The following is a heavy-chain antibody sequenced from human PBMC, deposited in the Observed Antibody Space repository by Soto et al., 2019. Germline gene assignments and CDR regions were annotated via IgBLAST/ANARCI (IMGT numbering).Heavy chain of an antibody. CDR1: GFTISGAW. V-gene: IGHV3-15*07. D-gene: IGHD1-26*01. J-gene: IGHJ4*02. CDR3: TTGSVEGY. CDR2: IKTKTQGETT. Sequence: EVQLVESGGGLVKPGGSLRLSCAASGFTISGAWMNWVRQAPGKGLEWVGRIKTKTQGETTDYAAPVKGRFTISRDDSENTLSLHMNSLKIEDTAVYYCTTGSVEGYWGQGTVVTVSS.